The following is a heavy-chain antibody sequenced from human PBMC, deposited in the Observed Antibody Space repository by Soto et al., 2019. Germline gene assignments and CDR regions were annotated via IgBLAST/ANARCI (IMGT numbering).Heavy chain of an antibody. CDR3: ATWEQLSDGMDV. V-gene: IGHV3-23*01. J-gene: IGHJ6*02. D-gene: IGHD5-18*01. CDR1: GFTFSSYA. CDR2: ISGSGGST. Sequence: GGSLRLSCAASGFTFSSYAMSWVRQAPGKGLEWVSAISGSGGSTYYAESVKGRFTISRDNSKNTLYLQMNSLRAEDTAVYYCATWEQLSDGMDVWGQGTTVTVSS.